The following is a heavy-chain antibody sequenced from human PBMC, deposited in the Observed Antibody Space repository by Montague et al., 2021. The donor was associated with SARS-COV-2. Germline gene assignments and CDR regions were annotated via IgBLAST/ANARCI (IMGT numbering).Heavy chain of an antibody. CDR3: ARSPLLWFGRALVNWFDP. CDR2: IYYSGST. D-gene: IGHD3-10*01. CDR1: GGSISSSSYY. Sequence: SETLSLTCTVSGGSISSSSYYWGWIRQPPGKGLEWIGSIYYSGSTYYNPSLKSRVTISADTSKNQFSLKRSSATAADTAVYYGARSPLLWFGRALVNWFDPWGQGTLVTVSS. V-gene: IGHV4-39*01. J-gene: IGHJ5*02.